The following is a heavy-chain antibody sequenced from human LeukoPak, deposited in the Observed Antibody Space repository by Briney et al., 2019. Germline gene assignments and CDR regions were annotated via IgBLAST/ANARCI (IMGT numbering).Heavy chain of an antibody. CDR3: ARAGMIVGARFDY. Sequence: GASVKVSCKASGYTFTSYYMHWVRQAPGQGLEWMGIINPSGGSTSYAQKFQGRVNMTRDTSTSTVYMELSSLRSEDAAVYYCARAGMIVGARFDYWGQGTLVTVSS. CDR2: INPSGGST. J-gene: IGHJ4*02. D-gene: IGHD1-26*01. CDR1: GYTFTSYY. V-gene: IGHV1-46*01.